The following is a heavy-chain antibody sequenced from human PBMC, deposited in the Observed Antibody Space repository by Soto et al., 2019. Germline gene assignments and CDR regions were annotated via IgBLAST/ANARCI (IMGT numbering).Heavy chain of an antibody. J-gene: IGHJ6*02. Sequence: ASVKVSCKASVYTFTSYGISRVRQAPGQGLEWMGWISAYNGNTNYAQKLQGRVTMTTDTSTSTAYMELRSLRSDDTAVYYCARGRLRYCSGGSCYSIRYYYYGMDVWGQGTTVTVSS. CDR2: ISAYNGNT. CDR3: ARGRLRYCSGGSCYSIRYYYYGMDV. D-gene: IGHD2-15*01. V-gene: IGHV1-18*01. CDR1: VYTFTSYG.